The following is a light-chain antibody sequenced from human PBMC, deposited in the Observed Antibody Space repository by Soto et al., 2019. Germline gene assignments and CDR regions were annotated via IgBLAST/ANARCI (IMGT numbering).Light chain of an antibody. CDR1: QGIGNY. CDR2: GAS. CDR3: QKYKSAPHT. V-gene: IGKV1-27*01. Sequence: DIQMTQSPSSRSASVGDRVTITCRASQGIGNYLAWYQQKPGKAPNLLISGASTLHSGVPARFSGSGSGTDFTLTISSLQPEDVATYYCQKYKSAPHTFGGGTKVEIK. J-gene: IGKJ4*01.